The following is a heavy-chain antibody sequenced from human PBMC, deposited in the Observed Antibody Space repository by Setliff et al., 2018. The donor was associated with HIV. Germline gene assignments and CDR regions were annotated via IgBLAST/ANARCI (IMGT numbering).Heavy chain of an antibody. CDR3: ARGHWVTGTTPIDY. CDR2: INHSGST. V-gene: IGHV4-34*01. CDR1: HGSFSDYY. Sequence: LSLTCAVYHGSFSDYYWSWIRQPPGRGLEWIGEINHSGSTYYNASFQSRVTLSVDPSKNQFSLNLTSMTAADTAVYYCARGHWVTGTTPIDYWGQGTLVTVSS. J-gene: IGHJ4*02. D-gene: IGHD1-20*01.